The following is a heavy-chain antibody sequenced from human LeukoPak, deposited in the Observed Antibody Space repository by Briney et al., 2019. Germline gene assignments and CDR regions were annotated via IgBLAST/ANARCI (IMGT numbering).Heavy chain of an antibody. CDR1: GYTFTGYY. CDR2: INPNSGGT. J-gene: IGHJ4*02. D-gene: IGHD3-22*01. V-gene: IGHV1-2*02. Sequence: ASVKVSCKASGYTFTGYYMHWVRRAPGQGLEWMGWINPNSGGTNYAQKFQGRVTMTRDTSISTAYMELSRLRSDDTAVYYCARGGFFHYYDSSGYLSYWGQGTLVTVSS. CDR3: ARGGFFHYYDSSGYLSY.